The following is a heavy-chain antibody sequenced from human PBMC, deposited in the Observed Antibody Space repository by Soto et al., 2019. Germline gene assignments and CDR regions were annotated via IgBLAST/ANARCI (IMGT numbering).Heavy chain of an antibody. CDR1: GFTFSSYG. J-gene: IGHJ6*02. CDR3: ARDPGSSSSLVFYYYYGMDV. V-gene: IGHV3-33*01. Sequence: VGSLRLSCAASGFTFSSYGMHWVRQAPGKGLEWVAVIWYDGSNKYYADSVKGRFTISRDNSKNTLYLQMNSLRAEDTAVYYCARDPGSSSSLVFYYYYGMDVWGQGTTVTSP. D-gene: IGHD6-6*01. CDR2: IWYDGSNK.